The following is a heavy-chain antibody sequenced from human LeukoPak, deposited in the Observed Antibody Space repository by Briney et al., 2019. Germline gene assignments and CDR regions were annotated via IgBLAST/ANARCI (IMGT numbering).Heavy chain of an antibody. CDR2: IIPILGIA. V-gene: IGHV1-69*04. Sequence: ASVKVSCKASGGTFSSYAISWVRQAPGQGLEWMGRIIPILGIANYAQKFQGRVTITADKSTSTAYMELSSLRSEDTAVYYCARDVRYFDWKAKGLHAFDIWGQGTMVTVSS. J-gene: IGHJ3*02. CDR3: ARDVRYFDWKAKGLHAFDI. CDR1: GGTFSSYA. D-gene: IGHD3-9*01.